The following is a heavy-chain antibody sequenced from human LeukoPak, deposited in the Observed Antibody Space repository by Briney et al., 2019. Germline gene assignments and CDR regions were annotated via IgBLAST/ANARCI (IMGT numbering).Heavy chain of an antibody. V-gene: IGHV1-2*02. CDR3: ARDGQQLVQWGTHYHYYYMDV. D-gene: IGHD6-13*01. Sequence: ASVKVSCKASGYTFTGYYMHWVRQAPGQGLEWMGWIISTGGGTNYEKKFQGRVTMTGVKSISTAYMELSRLRSDDTAVYYCARDGQQLVQWGTHYHYYYMDVWGKGTTVTVSS. J-gene: IGHJ6*03. CDR1: GYTFTGYY. CDR2: IISTGGGT.